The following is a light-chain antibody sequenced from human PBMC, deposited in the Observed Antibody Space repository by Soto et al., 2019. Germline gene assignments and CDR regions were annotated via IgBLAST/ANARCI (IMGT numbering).Light chain of an antibody. CDR2: STN. Sequence: QSVLTQPPSASGTPGQRVTISCSGSSSNIGSNTVNWYQQLPGTAPKLLIYSTNQRPSGVPDRFSGSRSGTSASLAISGLQAEDEGDYYCAAWDDRLNGRGVFGGGTKLTVL. CDR3: AAWDDRLNGRGV. CDR1: SSNIGSNT. J-gene: IGLJ3*02. V-gene: IGLV1-44*01.